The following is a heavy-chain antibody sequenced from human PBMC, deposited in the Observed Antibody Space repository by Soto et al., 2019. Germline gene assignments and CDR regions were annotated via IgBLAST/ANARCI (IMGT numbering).Heavy chain of an antibody. D-gene: IGHD6-6*01. CDR1: GGSFSGYY. Sequence: PSETLSLTCAVYGGSFSGYYWSWIRQPPGKGLEWIGEINHSGSTNYNPSPKSRVTISVDTSKNQFSLKLSSVTAADTAVYYCARSIAARLDFDYWGQGTLVTVSS. J-gene: IGHJ4*02. CDR2: INHSGST. V-gene: IGHV4-34*01. CDR3: ARSIAARLDFDY.